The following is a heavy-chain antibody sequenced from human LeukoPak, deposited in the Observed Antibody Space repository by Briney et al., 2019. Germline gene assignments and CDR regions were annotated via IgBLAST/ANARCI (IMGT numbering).Heavy chain of an antibody. CDR2: VDGGGTGT. D-gene: IGHD2/OR15-2a*01. CDR3: TTTFEF. CDR1: GFTFTNYW. V-gene: IGHV3-74*01. Sequence: GGSLRLSCAASGFTFTNYWMHWVRQAPGKGLVWVSRVDGGGTGTSYADSVKGRFTISRDNAKNTVYLQMNSLRAEDTAVYYCTTTFEFWGQGTLVTVSS. J-gene: IGHJ4*02.